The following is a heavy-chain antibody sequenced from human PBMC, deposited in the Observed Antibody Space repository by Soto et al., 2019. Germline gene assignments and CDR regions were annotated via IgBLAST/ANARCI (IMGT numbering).Heavy chain of an antibody. J-gene: IGHJ4*02. CDR1: GFTFSSYA. V-gene: IGHV3-23*01. Sequence: EVQLLESGGGLVQPGGSLRLSCAASGFTFSSYAMSWVRQAPGKGLEWVSAISGSGGSTYYADSVKGRFTISRDNSKNTLYLQMNSLRAEDTAVYYCAKRVTSWQQLCEVIRYYFDYWGQGTLVTVSS. CDR2: ISGSGGST. D-gene: IGHD6-13*01. CDR3: AKRVTSWQQLCEVIRYYFDY.